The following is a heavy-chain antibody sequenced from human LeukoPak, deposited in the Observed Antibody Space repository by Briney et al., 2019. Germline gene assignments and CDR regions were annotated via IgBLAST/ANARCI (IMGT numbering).Heavy chain of an antibody. CDR2: IRYDGSNK. J-gene: IGHJ4*02. V-gene: IGHV3-30*02. CDR1: GFTFSSYG. Sequence: AGGSLRLSCAASGFTFSSYGMHWVRQAPGKGLEWVAFIRYDGSNKYYADSVKGRFTISRDNSKNTMYLQMNSLRAEDTAVYYCAKSLDSGLPFDYWGQGTLVTVSS. CDR3: AKSLDSGLPFDY. D-gene: IGHD3-16*01.